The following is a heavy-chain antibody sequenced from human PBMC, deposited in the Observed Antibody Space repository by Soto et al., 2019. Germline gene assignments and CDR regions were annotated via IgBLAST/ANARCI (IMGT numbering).Heavy chain of an antibody. CDR3: AKAAKITVWFGELFDVYMDV. Sequence: GGSLRLSCAASGFTFSSYAMSWVRQAPGKGLEWVSAISGSGGSTYYADSVKGRFTISRDNSKNTLYLQMNSLRAEDTAVYYCAKAAKITVWFGELFDVYMDVWGKGTTVTVSS. J-gene: IGHJ6*03. CDR2: ISGSGGST. V-gene: IGHV3-23*01. D-gene: IGHD3-10*01. CDR1: GFTFSSYA.